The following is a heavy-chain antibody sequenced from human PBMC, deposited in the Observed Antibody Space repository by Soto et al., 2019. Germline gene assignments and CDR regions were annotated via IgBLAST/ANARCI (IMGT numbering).Heavy chain of an antibody. J-gene: IGHJ4*02. CDR1: GGSFSGYY. D-gene: IGHD5-12*01. CDR3: ARVSGRWLQFRDYFDY. V-gene: IGHV4-34*01. CDR2: INHSGST. Sequence: QVQLQQWGAGLLKPSETLSLTCAVYGGSFSGYYWSWIRQPPGKGLEWIGEINHSGSTNYNPSLKSRVTISVDTSRNQVSLKLSSVTAANTAVYYCARVSGRWLQFRDYFDYWGQGTLVTVSS.